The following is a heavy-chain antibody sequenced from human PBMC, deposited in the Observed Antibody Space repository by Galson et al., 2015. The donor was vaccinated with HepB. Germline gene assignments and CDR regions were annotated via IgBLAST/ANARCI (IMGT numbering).Heavy chain of an antibody. CDR3: ARPVYSSGWYLDY. CDR2: IYPGDSDT. CDR1: GYKFTTYW. V-gene: IGHV5-51*01. D-gene: IGHD6-19*01. Sequence: QSGAEVKKPGDSLQISCKGSGYKFTTYWIGWVRQMPGKGLEWMGIIYPGDSDTRYSPSFQGQVTMSADKSISTAYLQWSSLKASDTAMYYCARPVYSSGWYLDYWGQETLVTVSS. J-gene: IGHJ4*02.